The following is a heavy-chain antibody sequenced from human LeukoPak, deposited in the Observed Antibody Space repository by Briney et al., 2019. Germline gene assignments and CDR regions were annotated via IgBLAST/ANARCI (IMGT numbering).Heavy chain of an antibody. CDR3: ARGPYSSEFGYYGMDV. CDR2: ISSSGSTI. V-gene: IGHV3-48*03. Sequence: GGSLRLSCAASGFTFSSYEMNWVSQAPGKGLGWVSYISSSGSTIYYADSVKGRFTISRDNAKNSLYLQMNSLRAEDTAVDYCARGPYSSEFGYYGMDVWGQGTTVTVSS. D-gene: IGHD6-25*01. CDR1: GFTFSSYE. J-gene: IGHJ6*02.